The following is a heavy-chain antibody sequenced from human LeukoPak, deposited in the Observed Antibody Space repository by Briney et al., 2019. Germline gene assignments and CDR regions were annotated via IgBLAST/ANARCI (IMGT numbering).Heavy chain of an antibody. CDR3: ARVRGYCSSINCYFDY. Sequence: GGSLRLSCAASGFTFSSYWMSWVRQAPGKGLEWVANIKQDVSEKYYVYSVRGRFTISRDNAKNSMYMQMNSLRAEDTAVYYCARVRGYCSSINCYFDYWGQGTLVTVSS. V-gene: IGHV3-7*01. J-gene: IGHJ4*02. CDR1: GFTFSSYW. CDR2: IKQDVSEK. D-gene: IGHD2-2*01.